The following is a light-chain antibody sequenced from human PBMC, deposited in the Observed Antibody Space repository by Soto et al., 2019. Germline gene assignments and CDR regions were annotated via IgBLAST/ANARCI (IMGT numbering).Light chain of an antibody. CDR3: QTWGTGIQV. J-gene: IGLJ2*01. CDR1: SGHSTYG. Sequence: QSVLTQSPSASASLGASVKLTCTLSSGHSTYGIAWHQQQPEKGPRYLMKLNTDGSYMKGDGIPDRFSGSRSGAETYLTISSLQAEDEADYYCQTWGTGIQVFGGGTKLTVL. CDR2: LNTDGSY. V-gene: IGLV4-69*01.